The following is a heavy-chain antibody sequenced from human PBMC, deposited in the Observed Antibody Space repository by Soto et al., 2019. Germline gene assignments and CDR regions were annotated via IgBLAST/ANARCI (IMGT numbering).Heavy chain of an antibody. D-gene: IGHD4-4*01. CDR2: ISAGGGGT. CDR1: GFTFNIYA. CDR3: LRVPYTNQRAFGF. V-gene: IGHV3-23*01. J-gene: IGHJ4*02. Sequence: EVQLLESGGGLVQPGGSLRLSCAASGFTFNIYAMSWVRQAPGKGLEWVSTISAGGGGTYYADSVKGRFTISRDNSRDTLFLPMNSLTAGDTALYFCLRVPYTNQRAFGFLGQGTLVTVFS.